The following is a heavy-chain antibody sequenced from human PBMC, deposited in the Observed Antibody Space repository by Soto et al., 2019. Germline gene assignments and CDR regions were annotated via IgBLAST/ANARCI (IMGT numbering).Heavy chain of an antibody. CDR2: IRRGGTTV. Sequence: GGPLRLSCEASAVTLSDYFMTWIRQSPGKGLEWVSFIRRGGTTVVHADSVKGRFTISWDNAKKSLFLEMSSLRAEDTAVYYCGLNSGYYYSDAFDIWGQGTLVTVSS. D-gene: IGHD3-22*01. CDR1: AVTLSDYF. V-gene: IGHV3-11*01. J-gene: IGHJ3*02. CDR3: GLNSGYYYSDAFDI.